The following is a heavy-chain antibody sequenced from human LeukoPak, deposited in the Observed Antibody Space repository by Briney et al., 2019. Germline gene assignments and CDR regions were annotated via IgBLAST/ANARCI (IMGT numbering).Heavy chain of an antibody. V-gene: IGHV3-21*01. CDR3: ARDAQRLPSIAAAGTRFDP. D-gene: IGHD6-13*01. CDR1: GFTVSSNY. Sequence: GGPLRLSCAASGFTVSSNYMSWVRQAPGKGLEWVSSISSSSSYIYYADSVKGRFTISRDNAKNSLYLQMNSLRAEDTAVYYCARDAQRLPSIAAAGTRFDPWGQGTLVTVSS. J-gene: IGHJ5*02. CDR2: ISSSSSYI.